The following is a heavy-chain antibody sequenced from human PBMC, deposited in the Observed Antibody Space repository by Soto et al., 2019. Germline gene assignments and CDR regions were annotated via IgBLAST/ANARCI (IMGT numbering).Heavy chain of an antibody. CDR1: GGTFSSYA. V-gene: IGHV1-69*12. Sequence: QVQLVQSGAEVKKPGSSVKVSCKASGGTFSSYAISWVRQAPGQGLEWMGGIIPIFGTANYAQKFQGRVTITADESTSTAYMELSSLRSEDTAVYYCARDSPYCGGDCYSSAHGMDVWGQGTTVTFSS. D-gene: IGHD2-21*02. CDR3: ARDSPYCGGDCYSSAHGMDV. CDR2: IIPIFGTA. J-gene: IGHJ6*02.